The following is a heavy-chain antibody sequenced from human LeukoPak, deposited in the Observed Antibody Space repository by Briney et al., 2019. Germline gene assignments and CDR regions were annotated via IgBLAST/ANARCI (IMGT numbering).Heavy chain of an antibody. V-gene: IGHV3-33*01. J-gene: IGHJ5*02. CDR2: IWYDGSNT. CDR1: GFTFSSYG. D-gene: IGHD3-3*01. CDR3: ARDYEGNWFGP. Sequence: GRSLRLSCAASGFTFSSYGMHWVRQAPGKGLEWVAVIWYDGSNTYYADSVKGRFTISRDNSKNTRYLQMNSLRAEDTAVYYCARDYEGNWFGPWGQGTLVTVSS.